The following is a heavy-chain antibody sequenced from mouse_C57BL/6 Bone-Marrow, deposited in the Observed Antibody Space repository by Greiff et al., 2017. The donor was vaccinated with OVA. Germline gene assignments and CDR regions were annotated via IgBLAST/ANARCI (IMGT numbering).Heavy chain of an antibody. CDR2: ISSGGSYT. V-gene: IGHV5-6*01. CDR1: GFTFSSYG. CDR3: ARLPVVARAMDY. J-gene: IGHJ4*01. Sequence: EVHLVESGGDLVKPGGSLKLSCAASGFTFSSYGMSWVRQTPDKRLEWVATISSGGSYTYYPDSVKGRFTISRDNAKNTLYLQMSSLKSEDTAMYYCARLPVVARAMDYWGQGTSVTVSS. D-gene: IGHD1-1*01.